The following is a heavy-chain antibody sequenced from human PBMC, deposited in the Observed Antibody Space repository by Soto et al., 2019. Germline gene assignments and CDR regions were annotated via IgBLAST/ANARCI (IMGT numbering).Heavy chain of an antibody. CDR1: GFSFEDYA. CDR2: ISWNGGTI. D-gene: IGHD3-10*01. Sequence: EVQLVESGGGLVQPGRSLRLSCAASGFSFEDYAMHWVRQVPGKGLEWVSGISWNGGTIYYADSVKGRFTTSRDNAKNSLYLQMNGLRAEDTAFYFCVKDIGFGDAFDIWGQGTMVTVSS. CDR3: VKDIGFGDAFDI. V-gene: IGHV3-9*01. J-gene: IGHJ3*02.